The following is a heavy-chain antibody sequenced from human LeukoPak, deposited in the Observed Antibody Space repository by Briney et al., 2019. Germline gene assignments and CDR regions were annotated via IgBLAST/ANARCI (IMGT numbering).Heavy chain of an antibody. J-gene: IGHJ4*02. V-gene: IGHV3-74*01. Sequence: GGSLRLSCAASGFTFSNYWMHWVRQAPGKGLVWVSRINSDGINTSYADSVKGRFTISRDNAKNSLYLQMNSLRAEDTAVYYCANWNYVRAGGYWGQGTLVTVSS. CDR3: ANWNYVRAGGY. D-gene: IGHD1-7*01. CDR2: INSDGINT. CDR1: GFTFSNYW.